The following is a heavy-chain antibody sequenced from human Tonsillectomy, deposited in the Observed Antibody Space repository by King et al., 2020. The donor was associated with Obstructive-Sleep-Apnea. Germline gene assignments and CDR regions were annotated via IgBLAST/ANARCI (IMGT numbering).Heavy chain of an antibody. Sequence: VQLVESGAEVKKPGESLKISCEVSGYSFSSYWIAWVRQMPGKGLEWMGIIYPDDSDTRYSPSFQGQVTISADKSISTAYLQWSSLKASETAMYYCARVRGWIAVTGQGETYVDYWGQGTLVTVSS. CDR3: ARVRGWIAVTGQGETYVDY. J-gene: IGHJ4*02. D-gene: IGHD6-19*01. CDR2: IYPDDSDT. CDR1: GYSFSSYW. V-gene: IGHV5-51*01.